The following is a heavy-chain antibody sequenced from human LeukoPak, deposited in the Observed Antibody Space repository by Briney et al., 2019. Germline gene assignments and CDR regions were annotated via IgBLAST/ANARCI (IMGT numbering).Heavy chain of an antibody. CDR2: IYYSGST. V-gene: IGHV4-39*07. Sequence: SETLSLTCTVSGGSISSSSYYWGWIRQPPGKGLEWIGSIYYSGSTYYNPSLKSRVTMSVDTSKNQFSLKLSSVTAADTAVYYCARGGAAAGKGYYYYYYMDVWGKGTTVTVSS. CDR3: ARGGAAAGKGYYYYYYMDV. D-gene: IGHD6-13*01. CDR1: GGSISSSSYY. J-gene: IGHJ6*03.